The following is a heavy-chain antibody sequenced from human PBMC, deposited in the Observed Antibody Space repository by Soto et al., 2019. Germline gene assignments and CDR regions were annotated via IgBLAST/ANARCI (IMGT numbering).Heavy chain of an antibody. V-gene: IGHV1-3*01. CDR2: INAGNGNT. CDR3: AIPLAPYHYYYGMDV. Sequence: ASVKVSCKASGYTFTSYAMHWVRQAPGQRLEWMGWINAGNGNTKYSQKFQGRVTITRDTSASTAYMELSSLRSEDTAVYYCAIPLAPYHYYYGMDVWGQGTTVTVSS. J-gene: IGHJ6*02. CDR1: GYTFTSYA.